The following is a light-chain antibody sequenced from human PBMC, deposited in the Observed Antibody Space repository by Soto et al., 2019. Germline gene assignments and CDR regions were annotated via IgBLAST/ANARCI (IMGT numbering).Light chain of an antibody. CDR3: NSYTTSNTYV. Sequence: SVLTQPPSVSGSPGQSVAISCTGTGSDVGGFNRVSWYRQAPGTAPKLIIYDVSDRPSGVPDRFSGSKSGNTASLTISGLQAEDEADYYCNSYTTSNTYVFGTGTKLTVL. J-gene: IGLJ1*01. CDR2: DVS. CDR1: GSDVGGFNR. V-gene: IGLV2-18*02.